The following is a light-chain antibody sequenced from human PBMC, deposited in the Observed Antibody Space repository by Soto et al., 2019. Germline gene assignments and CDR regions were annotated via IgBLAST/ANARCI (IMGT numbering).Light chain of an antibody. V-gene: IGLV2-11*01. CDR2: DVS. CDR3: CSYAGTYTLV. Sequence: QSALTQPRSVSGSPGQSVTISCTGTSSDVGGYNYVYWYQQHPDKAPKLMIYDVSKRPSGVPDRFSGSKSGNTASLTISGLQAEAEADYYCCSYAGTYTLVFGGGTKLTVL. J-gene: IGLJ2*01. CDR1: SSDVGGYNY.